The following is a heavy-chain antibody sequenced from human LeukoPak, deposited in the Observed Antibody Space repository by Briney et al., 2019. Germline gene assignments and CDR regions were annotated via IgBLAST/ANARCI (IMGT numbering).Heavy chain of an antibody. J-gene: IGHJ3*02. V-gene: IGHV3-48*01. Sequence: GGSLGLSCAASGFTFSSYSMNWVRQAPGKGLEWVSYISSSSTIYYADSVKGRFTISRDNAKNSLYLQMNSLRAEDTAVYYCAKDRNAFDIWGQGTMVTVSS. CDR1: GFTFSSYS. CDR2: ISSSSTI. CDR3: AKDRNAFDI.